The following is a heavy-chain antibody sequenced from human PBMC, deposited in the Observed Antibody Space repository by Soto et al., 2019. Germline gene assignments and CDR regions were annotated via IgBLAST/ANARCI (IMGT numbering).Heavy chain of an antibody. V-gene: IGHV1-58*01. J-gene: IGHJ6*02. CDR2: IVVGSGNT. CDR1: GFTFTSSA. CDR3: AADARFVYGMDV. Sequence: SVKVSCKASGFTFTSSAVQWVRQARGQRLEWIGWIVVGSGNTNYAQKFQERVTITRDMSTSTAYMELSSLRSEDTAVYYCAADARFVYGMDVWGQGTTVTVSS.